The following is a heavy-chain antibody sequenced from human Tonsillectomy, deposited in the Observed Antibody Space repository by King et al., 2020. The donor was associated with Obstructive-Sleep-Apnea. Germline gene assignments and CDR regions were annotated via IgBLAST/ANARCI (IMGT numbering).Heavy chain of an antibody. V-gene: IGHV3-30*18. Sequence: VQLVESGGGVVQPGRSLRLSCAASGFTFSSYGMHWVRQAPGKGLEWVAVISYDGSNKYYADSVKGRFTISRDNSKNTLYLQMNSLRAEDTAVYYCAKDGRVRVEMTIGVWFDYWGQGTLVTVSS. CDR1: GFTFSSYG. D-gene: IGHD5-24*01. CDR3: AKDGRVRVEMTIGVWFDY. J-gene: IGHJ4*02. CDR2: ISYDGSNK.